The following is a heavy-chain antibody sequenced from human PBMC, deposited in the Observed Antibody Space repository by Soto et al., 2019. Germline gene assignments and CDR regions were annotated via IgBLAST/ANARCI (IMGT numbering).Heavy chain of an antibody. D-gene: IGHD5-12*01. CDR1: GFTFSSYG. CDR2: ISYDGSNK. V-gene: IGHV3-30*18. CDR3: AKSYGRDGYNYYYYGMDV. Sequence: PGGSLRLSCAASGFTFSSYGMHWVRQAPGKGLEWVAVISYDGSNKYYADSVKGRFTISRDNSKNTLYLQMNSLRAEDTAVYYWAKSYGRDGYNYYYYGMDVWGQGTTVTVSS. J-gene: IGHJ6*02.